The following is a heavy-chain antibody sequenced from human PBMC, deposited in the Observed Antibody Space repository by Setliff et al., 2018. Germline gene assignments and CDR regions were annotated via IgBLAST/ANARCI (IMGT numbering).Heavy chain of an antibody. J-gene: IGHJ4*02. V-gene: IGHV4-39*01. CDR2: VDHSGNT. Sequence: PSETLSLTCTLSGDSIKKSTYYWGWIRQSPVKGLDWIGTVDHSGNTFYNPSLKSRVTISVDTSKNQFSLKLTSVTASDTAFYYCARRDSTGYYGYSFDFWGQGILVTVSS. CDR3: ARRDSTGYYGYSFDF. D-gene: IGHD3-22*01. CDR1: GDSIKKSTYY.